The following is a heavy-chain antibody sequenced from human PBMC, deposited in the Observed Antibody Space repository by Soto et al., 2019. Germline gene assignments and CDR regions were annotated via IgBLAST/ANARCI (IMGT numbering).Heavy chain of an antibody. CDR1: GFTFSNYG. Sequence: GGSLRLSCAASGFTFSNYGMHWVRQAPGKGLEWVAVIWFEGSSKYYADSVRGRFTISRDTSKNMLYLQMDSLRAEDTAVYYCARDFYPSGSPLYYFDHWGQGNLVTVSS. D-gene: IGHD3-10*01. CDR2: IWFEGSSK. J-gene: IGHJ4*02. V-gene: IGHV3-33*01. CDR3: ARDFYPSGSPLYYFDH.